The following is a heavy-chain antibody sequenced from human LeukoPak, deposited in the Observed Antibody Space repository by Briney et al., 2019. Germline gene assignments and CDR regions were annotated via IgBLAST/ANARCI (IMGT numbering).Heavy chain of an antibody. V-gene: IGHV3-66*01. CDR2: IYDGGDT. J-gene: IGHJ4*02. CDR3: ARNSHKLHRSAYCYIFDS. D-gene: IGHD3-3*01. CDR1: GFTVSCSY. Sequence: QPGGSLRLSYAASGFTVSCSYMGWVRQAAGKGVEYVSIIYDGGDTFYADYVKGRFTISRDNSKNTLYLEMNSLRAEDTAVYYCARNSHKLHRSAYCYIFDSWGQGTLLSASS.